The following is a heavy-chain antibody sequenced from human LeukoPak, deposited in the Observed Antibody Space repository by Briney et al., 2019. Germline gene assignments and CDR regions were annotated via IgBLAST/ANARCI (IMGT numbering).Heavy chain of an antibody. CDR3: ARRTAFWSGYPDYYYYFYMDV. V-gene: IGHV1-18*01. CDR1: GYTFNSYG. Sequence: ASVKVSCKSSGYTFNSYGITWVRQAPGQGLEWMGWIHTYNGHTNYAQKLQGRVTMTTDTSTSTAYMELRSLRSDDTAVYYCARRTAFWSGYPDYYYYFYMDVWGKGTTVTVSS. J-gene: IGHJ6*03. D-gene: IGHD3-3*01. CDR2: IHTYNGHT.